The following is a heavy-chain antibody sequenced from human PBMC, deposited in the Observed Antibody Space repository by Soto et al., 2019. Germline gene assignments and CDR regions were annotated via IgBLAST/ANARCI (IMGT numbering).Heavy chain of an antibody. CDR1: GYTFTSYD. D-gene: IGHD2-2*02. CDR2: MNPNSGNT. V-gene: IGHV1-8*01. Sequence: GASVKVSCKASGYTFTSYDINWVRQATGQGLEWMGWMNPNSGNTGYAQKFQGRVTMTRNTSISTVYMELSSLRSEDTAVYYCARYQLLYGYYYYGMDVWGQGTTVTVSS. CDR3: ARYQLLYGYYYYGMDV. J-gene: IGHJ6*02.